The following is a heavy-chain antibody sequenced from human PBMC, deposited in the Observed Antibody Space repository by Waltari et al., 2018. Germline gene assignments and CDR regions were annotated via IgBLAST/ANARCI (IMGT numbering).Heavy chain of an antibody. CDR2: ISYDGSNK. D-gene: IGHD6-13*01. Sequence: QVQLVESGGGVVQPGRSLRLSCAASGFTSSSYAMHWVRQAPGKGLEWVAVISYDGSNKYYADSVKGRFTISRDNSKNTLYLQMNSLRAEDTAVYYCARVKAAAGPYYYYGMDVWGQGTTVTVSS. CDR3: ARVKAAAGPYYYYGMDV. V-gene: IGHV3-30-3*01. J-gene: IGHJ6*02. CDR1: GFTSSSYA.